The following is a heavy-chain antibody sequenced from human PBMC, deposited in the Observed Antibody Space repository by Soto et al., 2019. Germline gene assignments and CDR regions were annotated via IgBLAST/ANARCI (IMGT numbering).Heavy chain of an antibody. J-gene: IGHJ5*01. Sequence: VQLVESGGGLVRPGGSLSLSCAASGFGFTFSNYYMNWIRQAPGKGLERVASISSTGHMTFYAPSVNGRFTISRDNGKNSLYLQMNSLRAEDTGVYFCAGTYGSADSWGPGTLVTVSS. D-gene: IGHD3-10*01. CDR3: AGTYGSADS. CDR1: GFGFTFSNYY. V-gene: IGHV3-11*04. CDR2: ISSTGHMT.